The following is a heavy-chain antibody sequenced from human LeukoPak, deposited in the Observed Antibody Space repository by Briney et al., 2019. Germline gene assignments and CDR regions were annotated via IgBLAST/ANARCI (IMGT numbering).Heavy chain of an antibody. J-gene: IGHJ4*02. CDR1: GFTFSSYG. D-gene: IGHD3-22*01. CDR3: ARDLMAGGYYSIRFDY. V-gene: IGHV3-33*01. Sequence: PGGSLRLSCAASGFTFSSYGMHWVRQAPGKGLEWVAVIWYDGSNKYYADSVKGRFTISRDNSKDTLYLQMNSLRAEDTAVYYCARDLMAGGYYSIRFDYWGQGTLVTVSS. CDR2: IWYDGSNK.